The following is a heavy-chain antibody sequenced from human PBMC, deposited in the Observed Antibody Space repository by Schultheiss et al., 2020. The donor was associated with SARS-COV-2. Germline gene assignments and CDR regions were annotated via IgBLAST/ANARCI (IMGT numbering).Heavy chain of an antibody. CDR3: ARVPYGYSSSWGWYFDL. Sequence: GSLRLSCTVSGGSISSYYWSWIRQPPGKGLEWIGYIYHSGSTYYNPSLKSRVNISVDRSKNQFSLKLTSVTAADTAVYYCARVPYGYSSSWGWYFDLWGRGTLVTVSS. V-gene: IGHV4-59*12. D-gene: IGHD6-13*01. CDR1: GGSISSYY. CDR2: IYHSGST. J-gene: IGHJ2*01.